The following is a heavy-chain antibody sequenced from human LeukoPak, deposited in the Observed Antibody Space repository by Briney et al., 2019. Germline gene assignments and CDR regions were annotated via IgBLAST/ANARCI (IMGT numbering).Heavy chain of an antibody. CDR2: IYYSGST. CDR1: GGSISSYY. CDR3: ARRTVTTPPFYYYYIDV. J-gene: IGHJ6*03. Sequence: SETLSLTCTVSGGSISSYYWSWIRQPPGKGLEWIGYIYYSGSTNYNPSLKSRVTISVDTSKNQFSLNLSSVTAADTAVYYCARRTVTTPPFYYYYIDVWGKGATVTVSS. D-gene: IGHD4-17*01. V-gene: IGHV4-59*01.